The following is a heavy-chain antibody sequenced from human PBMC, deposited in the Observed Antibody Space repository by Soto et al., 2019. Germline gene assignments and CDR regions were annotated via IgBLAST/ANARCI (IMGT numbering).Heavy chain of an antibody. J-gene: IGHJ3*02. CDR1: GGTLSDHG. CDR3: SRGVYGSAYYYPGRSAFDI. Sequence: QVQLVQSGAEVKKPGSSVKISCKASGGTLSDHGVSWLRQAPGQGLEWVGGTIAVFNTAKYAPKFQGRVTIAALKTTKTAYMALGSLRSEDTAFYSSSRGVYGSAYYYPGRSAFDIWSEGSLVTIAS. V-gene: IGHV1-69*06. CDR2: TIAVFNTA. D-gene: IGHD3-10*01.